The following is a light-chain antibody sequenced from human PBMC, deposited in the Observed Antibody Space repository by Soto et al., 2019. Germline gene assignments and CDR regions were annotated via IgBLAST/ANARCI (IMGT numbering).Light chain of an antibody. V-gene: IGKV3-11*01. CDR3: QQYGNSPIT. Sequence: EIVMTQSPATLSVSPGERATLSCRASQSVGYHLAWYQQKPGQAPRLLIYDASNRATGIPARFSGSGSGTDFTLAISSLEPEDFAVYYCQQYGNSPITFGQGTRLEIK. CDR2: DAS. J-gene: IGKJ5*01. CDR1: QSVGYH.